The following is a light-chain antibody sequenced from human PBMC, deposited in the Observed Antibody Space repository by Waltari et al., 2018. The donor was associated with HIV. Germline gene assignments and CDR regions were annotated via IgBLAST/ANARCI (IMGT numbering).Light chain of an antibody. J-gene: IGLJ2*01. CDR3: NSRDSSGNHVV. Sequence: SSELTQDPAVSVALGQTVRITCQGDSLRSYYASWYQQKPGQAPVLVIFGKNDGPSVIPDRFSGSDSGNTASLTITGAQAEDEADYYCNSRDSSGNHVVFGGGTKLTVL. CDR1: SLRSYY. CDR2: GKN. V-gene: IGLV3-19*01.